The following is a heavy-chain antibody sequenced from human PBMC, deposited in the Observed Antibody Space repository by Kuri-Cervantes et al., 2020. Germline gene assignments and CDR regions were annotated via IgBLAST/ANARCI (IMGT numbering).Heavy chain of an antibody. D-gene: IGHD3-16*01. Sequence: ASVKVSCKASGYTFTSYGTSWVRQAPGQGLEWMGWISAYNGNTNYAQKLQGRVTMTTDTSTSTAYMELRSLRSDDTAVYYCARAGGSHTGWGYYYYGMDVWGQGTTVTVSS. CDR1: GYTFTSYG. CDR3: ARAGGSHTGWGYYYYGMDV. CDR2: ISAYNGNT. J-gene: IGHJ6*02. V-gene: IGHV1-18*01.